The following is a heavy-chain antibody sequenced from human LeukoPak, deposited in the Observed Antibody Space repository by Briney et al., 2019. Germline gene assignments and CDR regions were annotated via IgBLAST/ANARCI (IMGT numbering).Heavy chain of an antibody. Sequence: GASVKVSCKASGYTFTSYGISWVRQAPGQGLEWMGWISAYNGNTNYAQELQGRVTMTTDTSTSTAYMELRSLRSDDTAVYYCARVRYYYDSSGYIDYWGQGTLVTVSS. CDR2: ISAYNGNT. D-gene: IGHD3-22*01. J-gene: IGHJ4*02. V-gene: IGHV1-18*01. CDR3: ARVRYYYDSSGYIDY. CDR1: GYTFTSYG.